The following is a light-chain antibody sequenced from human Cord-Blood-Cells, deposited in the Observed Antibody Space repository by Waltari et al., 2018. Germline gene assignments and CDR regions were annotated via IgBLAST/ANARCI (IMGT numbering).Light chain of an antibody. V-gene: IGKV3-15*01. J-gene: IGKJ1*01. CDR3: QQYNNWPPWT. Sequence: ELVMTQPPATLSVSPGERATLSCRASQRVSSNFAWYQQKPGQAPRLLIYGAPTRATGNPAKFSGSGSGTEFSLSIGCLQSEDYAVYYCQQYNNWPPWTFGQGTKVEI. CDR1: QRVSSN. CDR2: GAP.